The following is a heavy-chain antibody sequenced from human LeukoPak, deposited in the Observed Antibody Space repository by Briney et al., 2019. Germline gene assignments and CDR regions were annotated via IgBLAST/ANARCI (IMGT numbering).Heavy chain of an antibody. CDR1: GFTFSSYS. J-gene: IGHJ4*02. V-gene: IGHV3-23*01. CDR3: AKDGDSSGWYY. D-gene: IGHD6-19*01. Sequence: GGSLRLSCAASGFTFSSYSMSWIRQAPGKGLEWVSAISGNGENTYYADSVKGRFTISRDNSKNTLYLQMNSLRVEDTAVYYCAKDGDSSGWYYWGQGTLVTVSS. CDR2: ISGNGENT.